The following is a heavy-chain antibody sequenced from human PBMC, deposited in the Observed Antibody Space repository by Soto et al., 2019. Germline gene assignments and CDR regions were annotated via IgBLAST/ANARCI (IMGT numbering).Heavy chain of an antibody. CDR3: AKDVRIQLWLYYYYYYGMDV. J-gene: IGHJ6*02. Sequence: PGGSLRLSCAASGFPFSSYGMHWVRQAPGKGLEWVAVISYDGSNKYYADSVKGRFTISRDNSKNTLYLQMNSLRAEDTAVYYCAKDVRIQLWLYYYYYYGMDVWGQGTTVTVSS. V-gene: IGHV3-30*18. CDR2: ISYDGSNK. CDR1: GFPFSSYG. D-gene: IGHD5-18*01.